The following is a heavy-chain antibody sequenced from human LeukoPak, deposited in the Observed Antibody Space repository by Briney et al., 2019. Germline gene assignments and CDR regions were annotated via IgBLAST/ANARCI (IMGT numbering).Heavy chain of an antibody. Sequence: GASVKVSCKASGGTFSSYAISWVRQAPGQGLEWMGGIIPIFGTANYAQKFQGRVTITADESTSTAYMELSSLRSEDTAVYYCARELYGSGSYTPFDYWGQGTLVTVSS. V-gene: IGHV1-69*01. J-gene: IGHJ4*02. D-gene: IGHD3-10*01. CDR1: GGTFSSYA. CDR2: IIPIFGTA. CDR3: ARELYGSGSYTPFDY.